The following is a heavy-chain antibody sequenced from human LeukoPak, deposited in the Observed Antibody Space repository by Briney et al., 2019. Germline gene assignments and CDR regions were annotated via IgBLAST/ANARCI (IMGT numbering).Heavy chain of an antibody. V-gene: IGHV3-7*01. D-gene: IGHD4-17*01. CDR1: GFTFSSYW. Sequence: GGSLRLSCTASGFTFSSYWMSWVRQAPGKGLEWVANITQDGSEKYYLDSVKGRFTISRDNTKNSLYLQMNSLRVEDKAVYYCARDTSYGDYVRGNDYWGQGTLVTVSS. CDR3: ARDTSYGDYVRGNDY. J-gene: IGHJ4*02. CDR2: ITQDGSEK.